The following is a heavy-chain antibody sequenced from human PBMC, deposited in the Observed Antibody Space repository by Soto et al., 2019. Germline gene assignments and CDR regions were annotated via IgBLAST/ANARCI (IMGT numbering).Heavy chain of an antibody. V-gene: IGHV3-11*01. CDR2: TSSSGSTI. CDR3: ARVNNTIFGVAYYYYYGMDV. CDR1: GFTFSDYY. J-gene: IGHJ6*02. Sequence: PGGSLRPSCAASGFTFSDYYMSWIRQAPGKGLEWVSYTSSSGSTIYYADSVKGRFTISRDNAKNSLYLQMNSLRAEDTAVYYSARVNNTIFGVAYYYYYGMDVWGQGTTVTVSS. D-gene: IGHD3-3*01.